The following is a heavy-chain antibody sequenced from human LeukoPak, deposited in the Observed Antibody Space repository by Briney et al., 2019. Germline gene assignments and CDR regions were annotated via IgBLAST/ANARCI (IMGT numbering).Heavy chain of an antibody. CDR1: GFSFSSSG. V-gene: IGHV3-21*01. J-gene: IGHJ4*02. CDR3: ATETIGRHYDY. Sequence: GGSLRLSCAASGFSFSSSGINWVRQAPGKGLEWVSSIGSTGTDRYYADSVKGRFTISRDIAKNSLYLQMNSLRAEDTAVYYCATETIGRHYDYWGQGTLLTVSS. CDR2: IGSTGTDR. D-gene: IGHD1-14*01.